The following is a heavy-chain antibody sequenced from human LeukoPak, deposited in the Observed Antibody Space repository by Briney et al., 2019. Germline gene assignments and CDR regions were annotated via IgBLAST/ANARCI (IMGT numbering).Heavy chain of an antibody. Sequence: SQTLSLTCDISGDSVSSSNAAWDWIRQSPSRGLEWLGRTFYRSKWYNDYAVSVKSRISIIPDTSRNQSSLQLNSVTPEDTAVYYCARARGYFDLWGRGTLVTVSS. V-gene: IGHV6-1*01. CDR3: ARARGYFDL. CDR1: GDSVSSSNAA. CDR2: TFYRSKWYN. J-gene: IGHJ2*01.